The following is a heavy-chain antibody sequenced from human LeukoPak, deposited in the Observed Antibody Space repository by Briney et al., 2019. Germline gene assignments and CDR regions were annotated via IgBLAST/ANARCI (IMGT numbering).Heavy chain of an antibody. Sequence: PGGSLRLSCAASGFTFSDYYMSWSRQAPGKGLEWVSYISSSGSTIYYADSVKGRFTISRDNAKNSLYLQMNSLRAEDTAVYYCARDYAAAPLGPGFDYWGQGTLVTVSS. J-gene: IGHJ4*02. V-gene: IGHV3-11*01. CDR1: GFTFSDYY. CDR2: ISSSGSTI. D-gene: IGHD3-16*01. CDR3: ARDYAAAPLGPGFDY.